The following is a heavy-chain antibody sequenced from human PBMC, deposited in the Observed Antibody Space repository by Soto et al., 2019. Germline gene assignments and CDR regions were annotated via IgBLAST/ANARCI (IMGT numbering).Heavy chain of an antibody. V-gene: IGHV3-23*01. Sequence: SGVAFRNHSMTWFRHARGNGLEWVSRISDVGAATYSADSVKGRFTISRDDSKNTLYLQMDNLRAEDTAVYFCACIRGTFGYWGPGTLVTVSS. D-gene: IGHD2-15*01. J-gene: IGHJ4*02. CDR3: ACIRGTFGY. CDR2: ISDVGAAT. CDR1: GVAFRNHS.